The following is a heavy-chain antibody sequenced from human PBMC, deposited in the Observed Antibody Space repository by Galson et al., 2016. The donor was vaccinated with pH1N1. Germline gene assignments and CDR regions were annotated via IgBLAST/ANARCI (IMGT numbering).Heavy chain of an antibody. V-gene: IGHV3-30*02. Sequence: SLRLSCAASGFTFSSYNMHWVRQAPGKGPEWVAFIRFDGSNRKYASSLKGRFTISRDNSKNTLYLQMDSLRTEDTALYYCARDPNSGWYTDYWGQGTLVTVSS. CDR3: ARDPNSGWYTDY. D-gene: IGHD6-19*01. CDR1: GFTFSSYN. CDR2: IRFDGSNR. J-gene: IGHJ4*02.